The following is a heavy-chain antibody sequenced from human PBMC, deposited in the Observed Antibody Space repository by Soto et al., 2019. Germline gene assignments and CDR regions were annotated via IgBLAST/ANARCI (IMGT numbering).Heavy chain of an antibody. CDR2: ISGSGGST. V-gene: IGHV3-23*01. D-gene: IGHD3-10*01. CDR1: GFTFSSYA. CDR3: AKDVTVRGWAPFDC. J-gene: IGHJ4*02. Sequence: EVQLLASGGGLVQPGGSLRLSCAASGFTFSSYAMSWVRQAPGKGLEWVSAISGSGGSTYYADYVKGRFTISRDNSKNTLYLQRNSLRAEDTAVYYCAKDVTVRGWAPFDCWGQGTLVTVSS.